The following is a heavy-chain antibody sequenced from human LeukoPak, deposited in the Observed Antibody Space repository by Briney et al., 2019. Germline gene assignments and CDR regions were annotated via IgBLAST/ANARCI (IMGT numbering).Heavy chain of an antibody. CDR3: ARAAADSGSYSPYYFDY. V-gene: IGHV4-39*07. J-gene: IGHJ4*02. Sequence: SETLSLTCTVSGGSISSSSYYWGWIRQPPGKGLEWIGYIYHSGSTYYNPSLKSRVTISVDRSKNQFSLKLSSVTAADTAVYYCARAAADSGSYSPYYFDYWGQGTLVTVSS. CDR1: GGSISSSSYY. CDR2: IYHSGST. D-gene: IGHD1-26*01.